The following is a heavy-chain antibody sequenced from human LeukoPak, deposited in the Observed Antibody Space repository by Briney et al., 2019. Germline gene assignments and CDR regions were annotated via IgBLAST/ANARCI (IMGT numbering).Heavy chain of an antibody. J-gene: IGHJ4*02. V-gene: IGHV3-23*01. CDR2: ISGSGGST. D-gene: IGHD1-26*01. CDR3: GRGGRWELTDY. Sequence: GGSLRLSCAASGFTFSSYAMSWVRQAPGKGLEWVSAISGSGGSTYYADSVKGRFTISRDNSKNTLYLQMNSLRAEDTAVYFCGRGGRWELTDYWGQGTLVTVSS. CDR1: GFTFSSYA.